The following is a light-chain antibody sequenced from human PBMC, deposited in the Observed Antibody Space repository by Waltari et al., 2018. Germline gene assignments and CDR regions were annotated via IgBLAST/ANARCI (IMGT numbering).Light chain of an antibody. CDR3: SSYAGSNILDVI. V-gene: IGLV2-8*01. CDR1: SRDVGGYNY. CDR2: DVT. Sequence: QSALTQPPSASGSPGQSVTISCTGTSRDVGGYNYVSWYQQHPGKAPKLMIYDVTGRPPGVPGRFSGPKSCNTASLTVSGLQAEDEADYFCSSYAGSNILDVIFGGGTKLTVL. J-gene: IGLJ2*01.